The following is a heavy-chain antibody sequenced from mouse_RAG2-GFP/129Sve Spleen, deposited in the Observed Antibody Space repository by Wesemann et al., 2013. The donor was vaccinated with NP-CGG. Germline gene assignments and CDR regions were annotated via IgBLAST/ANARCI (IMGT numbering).Heavy chain of an antibody. CDR3: ARGNYFDY. CDR2: ISSGGSYT. J-gene: IGHJ2*01. Sequence: LEWVATISSGGSYTYYPDSVKGRFTISRDNARNILYLQMSSLRSEDTAMYYCARGNYFDYWGPRGTTLTVSS. V-gene: IGHV5-9*02.